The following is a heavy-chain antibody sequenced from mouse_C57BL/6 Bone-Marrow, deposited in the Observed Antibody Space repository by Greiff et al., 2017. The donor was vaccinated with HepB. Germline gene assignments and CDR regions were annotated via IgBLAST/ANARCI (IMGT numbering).Heavy chain of an antibody. D-gene: IGHD4-1*01. Sequence: DVKLVESGGGLVQPKGSLKLSCAASGFSFNTYAMNWVRQAPGKGLEWVARIRSKSNNYATYYADSVKDRFTISRDDSESMLYLQMNNLKTEDTAMYYCVRLWDYAMDYWGQGTSVTVSS. CDR2: IRSKSNNYAT. J-gene: IGHJ4*01. V-gene: IGHV10-1*01. CDR1: GFSFNTYA. CDR3: VRLWDYAMDY.